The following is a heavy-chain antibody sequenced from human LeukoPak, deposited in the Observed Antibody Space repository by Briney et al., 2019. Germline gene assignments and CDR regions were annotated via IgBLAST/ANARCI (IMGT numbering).Heavy chain of an antibody. D-gene: IGHD6-19*01. J-gene: IGHJ6*03. Sequence: GASVKVSCKASGYTFTSYAMNWVRQAPGQGLEWMGWINTNTGNPTYAQGFTGRFVFSLDTSVSTAYLQISSLKAEDTAVYYCARDSSGWYEGHYYMDVWGKGTTVTVSS. CDR2: INTNTGNP. CDR1: GYTFTSYA. V-gene: IGHV7-4-1*02. CDR3: ARDSSGWYEGHYYMDV.